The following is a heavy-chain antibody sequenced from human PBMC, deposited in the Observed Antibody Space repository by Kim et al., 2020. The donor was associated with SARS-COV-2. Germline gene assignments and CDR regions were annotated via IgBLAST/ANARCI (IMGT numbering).Heavy chain of an antibody. CDR3: AREFGGNRGHDY. D-gene: IGHD2-15*01. J-gene: IGHJ4*02. Sequence: ASVKVSCKASGYTFNGYYMHWVRQAPGQGLEWMGWINPKSGDTSYAQIFQGRVTMTRDTSISTAYMELSSLRSDDTAVYYCAREFGGNRGHDYWGQGTLVTVSS. CDR1: GYTFNGYY. CDR2: INPKSGDT. V-gene: IGHV1-2*02.